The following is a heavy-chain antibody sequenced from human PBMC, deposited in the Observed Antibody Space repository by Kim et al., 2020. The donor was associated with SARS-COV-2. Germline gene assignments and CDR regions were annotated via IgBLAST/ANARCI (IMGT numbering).Heavy chain of an antibody. Sequence: GGSLRLSCAASGFTFSSYAMSWVRQAPGKGLEWVSAISGSGGSTYYADSVKGRFTISRDNSKNTLYLQMNSLRAEDTAVYYCAKDSRIAVAGTGDYWGQGTLVTVSS. J-gene: IGHJ4*02. CDR3: AKDSRIAVAGTGDY. V-gene: IGHV3-23*01. CDR1: GFTFSSYA. D-gene: IGHD6-19*01. CDR2: ISGSGGST.